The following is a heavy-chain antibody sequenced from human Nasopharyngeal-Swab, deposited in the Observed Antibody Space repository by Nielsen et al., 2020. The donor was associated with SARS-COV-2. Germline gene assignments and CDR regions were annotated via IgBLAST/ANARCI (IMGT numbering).Heavy chain of an antibody. CDR3: AKDITAAGTRFFDY. D-gene: IGHD6-13*01. V-gene: IGHV3-23*01. Sequence: RQSPGKGLEWVSAISGSGGSTYYADSVKGRFTISRDNSKNTLYLQMNSLRAEDTAVYYCAKDITAAGTRFFDYWGQGTLVTVSS. J-gene: IGHJ4*02. CDR2: ISGSGGST.